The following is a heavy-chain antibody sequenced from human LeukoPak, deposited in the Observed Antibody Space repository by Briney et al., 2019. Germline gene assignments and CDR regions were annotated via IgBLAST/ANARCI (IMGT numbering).Heavy chain of an antibody. Sequence: GASLQISCKGSGYSFTSYWIGWVRQMPGKGLEWMGIIYPGDSDTRYSPSFQGQVTISADKSISTAYLQWSSLKASDTAMYYCARLASDYGGTDDAFDIWGQGTMVTVSS. V-gene: IGHV5-51*01. CDR3: ARLASDYGGTDDAFDI. D-gene: IGHD4-23*01. J-gene: IGHJ3*02. CDR1: GYSFTSYW. CDR2: IYPGDSDT.